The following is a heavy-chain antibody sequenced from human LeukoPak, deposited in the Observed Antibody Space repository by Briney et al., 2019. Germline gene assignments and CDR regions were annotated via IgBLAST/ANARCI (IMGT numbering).Heavy chain of an antibody. CDR3: ARRDRYGYVDY. J-gene: IGHJ4*02. D-gene: IGHD5-18*01. CDR1: GGSISSSSYY. V-gene: IGHV4-39*01. CDR2: FYYSGST. Sequence: SETLSLTCTVSGGSISSSSYYWGWIRQSPGKGLEWIGSFYYSGSTYYNPSLKSRVTISVDTPKNQFSLKLSSVTAADTAVYYCARRDRYGYVDYWGQGVLVTVSS.